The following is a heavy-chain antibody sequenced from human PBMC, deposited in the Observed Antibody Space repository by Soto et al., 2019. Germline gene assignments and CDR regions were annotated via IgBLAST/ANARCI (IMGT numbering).Heavy chain of an antibody. CDR3: VKDTGHSITIFGVIKFGPFDN. CDR1: GFSFDDYA. D-gene: IGHD3-3*01. Sequence: GGSLRLSCAASGFSFDDYAMHWVRQALGKGLEWVSGISWKSDDIDYADSVKGRFTISRDNAKNSLYLQMNSLRPEDTALYYCVKDTGHSITIFGVIKFGPFDNWGQGTLVTVSS. V-gene: IGHV3-9*01. J-gene: IGHJ4*02. CDR2: ISWKSDDI.